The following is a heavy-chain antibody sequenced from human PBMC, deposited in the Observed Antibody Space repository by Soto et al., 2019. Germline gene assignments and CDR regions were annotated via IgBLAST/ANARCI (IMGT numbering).Heavy chain of an antibody. Sequence: SGPTLVNPTQTLTLTCTFSGFSLSTSGMGVGWIRQPPGKALEWLALIYWDDDKRYSPSLKSRLTITKDTSKNQVVLTMTNMDPVDTATYYCARTPPSGYGLDYWGQGTLVTVSS. CDR2: IYWDDDK. CDR1: GFSLSTSGMG. CDR3: ARTPPSGYGLDY. D-gene: IGHD3-3*01. V-gene: IGHV2-5*02. J-gene: IGHJ4*02.